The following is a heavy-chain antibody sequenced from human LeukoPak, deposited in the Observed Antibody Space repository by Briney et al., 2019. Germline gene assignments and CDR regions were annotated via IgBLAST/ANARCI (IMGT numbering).Heavy chain of an antibody. CDR2: INHSGST. J-gene: IGHJ6*03. CDR3: ARQKTGYYYYMDV. CDR1: GGSFSGYY. Sequence: SETLSLTCAVYGGSFSGYYWSWIRQPPGKGLEWIGEINHSGSTNYNPSLKSRVTISVDTSKNQFSLKLSSVTAADTAVYYCARQKTGYYYYMDVWGKGTTVTISS. V-gene: IGHV4-34*01.